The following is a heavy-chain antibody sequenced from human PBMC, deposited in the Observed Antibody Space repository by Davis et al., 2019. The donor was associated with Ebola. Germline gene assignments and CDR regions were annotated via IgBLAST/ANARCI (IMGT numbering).Heavy chain of an antibody. CDR2: IYHSGST. V-gene: IGHV4-38-2*02. CDR1: GYSISSGYY. CDR3: AREQGGDYYDSSGYYPEYFQH. J-gene: IGHJ1*01. Sequence: MPSETLSLTCTVSGYSISSGYYWGWIRPPPGKGLEWIGSIYHSGSTYYNPSLKSRVTISVDTSKNQFSLKLSSVTAADTAVYYCAREQGGDYYDSSGYYPEYFQHWGQGTLVTVSS. D-gene: IGHD3-22*01.